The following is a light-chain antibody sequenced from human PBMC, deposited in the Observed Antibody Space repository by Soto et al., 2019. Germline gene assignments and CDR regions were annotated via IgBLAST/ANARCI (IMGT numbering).Light chain of an antibody. CDR3: QQYYITPLT. CDR1: QSVFYSSNNKNY. J-gene: IGKJ3*01. Sequence: DIVMTQSPDSLAVSLGERATINCKSSQSVFYSSNNKNYLAWYQQKPGQPPKLLIYLASTRESGVPDRFSGSGSGTDFTLTISSLQAEDVAVYYCQQYYITPLTFGPGTKVDLK. CDR2: LAS. V-gene: IGKV4-1*01.